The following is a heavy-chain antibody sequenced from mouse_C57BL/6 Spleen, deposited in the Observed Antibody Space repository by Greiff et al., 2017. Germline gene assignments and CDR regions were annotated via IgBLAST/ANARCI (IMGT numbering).Heavy chain of an antibody. Sequence: QVQLQQPGAELVKPGASVKLSCKASGYTFTSYWMPWVKQRPGQGLEWIGMIHPNSGSTNYNEKFKSKATLTVDKSSSTAYMQLSSLTSDDSAVYYCASTTVDYAMDYWGQGTSVTVSS. J-gene: IGHJ4*01. CDR3: ASTTVDYAMDY. D-gene: IGHD1-1*01. V-gene: IGHV1-64*01. CDR1: GYTFTSYW. CDR2: IHPNSGST.